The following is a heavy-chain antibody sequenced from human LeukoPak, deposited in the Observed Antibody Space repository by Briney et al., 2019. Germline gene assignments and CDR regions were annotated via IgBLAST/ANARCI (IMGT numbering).Heavy chain of an antibody. CDR2: ISWNSGSI. V-gene: IGHV3-9*01. CDR1: GFTFDDYA. D-gene: IGHD5-24*01. Sequence: GRSLRLSCAASGFTFDDYAMHWVRQAPGKGLEWVSGISWNSGSIGYADSVKGRFTISRDNAKNSLYLQMNSLRAEDTALYYCAKEMATTPCFDYWGQGTLVTASS. J-gene: IGHJ4*02. CDR3: AKEMATTPCFDY.